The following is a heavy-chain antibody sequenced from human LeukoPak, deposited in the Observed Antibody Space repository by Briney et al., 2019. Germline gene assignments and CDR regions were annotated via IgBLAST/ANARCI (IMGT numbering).Heavy chain of an antibody. D-gene: IGHD3-22*01. Sequence: ASVKVSCKPSGGAFSSYAINWVRQAPGQGLEWMGGIIPIFGTANYAQKFQGRVTITADKSTSTAYMELSSLRSEDTAVYYCARKVPNDSSGYYYRGQFDPWGQGTLVTVSS. CDR3: ARKVPNDSSGYYYRGQFDP. CDR2: IIPIFGTA. V-gene: IGHV1-69*06. J-gene: IGHJ5*02. CDR1: GGAFSSYA.